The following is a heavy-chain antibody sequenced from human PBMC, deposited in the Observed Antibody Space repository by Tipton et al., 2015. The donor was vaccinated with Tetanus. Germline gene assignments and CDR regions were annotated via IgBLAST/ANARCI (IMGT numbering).Heavy chain of an antibody. CDR2: IWNDGSA. J-gene: IGHJ4*02. V-gene: IGHV4-39*07. Sequence: TLSLTCTVSGGSVSNSDYYWGWIRQSPGKGLEWIGSIWNDGSAYYNPSLKSRVTISVDTSKNQFSLKLSSVTAADTAVYYCARVGFGYRGCHFYGYWGQGTLVTVSS. CDR3: ARVGFGYRGCHFYGY. CDR1: GGSVSNSDYY. D-gene: IGHD5-12*01.